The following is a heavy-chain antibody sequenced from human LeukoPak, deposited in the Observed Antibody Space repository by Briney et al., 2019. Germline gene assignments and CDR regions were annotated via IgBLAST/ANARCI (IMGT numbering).Heavy chain of an antibody. J-gene: IGHJ6*02. Sequence: PGGSLRLSCAASGFTFSSYWMSWVRQAPGKGLEWVAHIKQDGSEKYYVDSVKGRFTISRDNAKNSLYLQMNSLRAEDTAVYYCARDSSARGVVVPAAAGYYYYYGMDVWGQGTTVTVS. D-gene: IGHD2-2*01. CDR1: GFTFSSYW. V-gene: IGHV3-7*01. CDR3: ARDSSARGVVVPAAAGYYYYYGMDV. CDR2: IKQDGSEK.